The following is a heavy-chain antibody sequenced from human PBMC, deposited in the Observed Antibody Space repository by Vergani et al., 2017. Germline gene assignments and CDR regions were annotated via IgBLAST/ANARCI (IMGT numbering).Heavy chain of an antibody. V-gene: IGHV4-31*03. CDR3: ARDLLTSPGAFDL. D-gene: IGHD3-9*01. CDR2: SYYSGST. Sequence: QVQLQESGPGLVKPSETLSLTCTVSGGSISSAGYYWSWIRQHPGKGLEWIGYSYYSGSTYYNPSLKSRVTVSVDTSKNQFSLKLGSVAAADTAVYYCARDLLTSPGAFDLWGQGTMVTVSS. J-gene: IGHJ3*01. CDR1: GGSISSAGYY.